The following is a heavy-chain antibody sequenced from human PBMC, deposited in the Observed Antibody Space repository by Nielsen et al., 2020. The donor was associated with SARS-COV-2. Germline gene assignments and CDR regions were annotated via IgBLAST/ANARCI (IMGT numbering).Heavy chain of an antibody. V-gene: IGHV3-15*01. CDR1: GFTFSNAW. CDR2: IKSKTDGGTT. D-gene: IGHD3-16*01. Sequence: GESLKISCAASGFTFSNAWMSWVRQAPGKGLEWVGRIKSKTDGGTTDYAAPVKGRFTISRDDSKNTLYLQMNSLKTEDTAVYYCTYDDYVFDYWGQGTLVSVSS. J-gene: IGHJ4*02. CDR3: TYDDYVFDY.